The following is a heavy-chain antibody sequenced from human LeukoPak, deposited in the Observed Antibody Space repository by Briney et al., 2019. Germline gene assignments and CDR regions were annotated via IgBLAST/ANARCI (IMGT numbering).Heavy chain of an antibody. CDR2: ISYDGSNK. CDR3: AKDLGSSSWVHYFDY. V-gene: IGHV3-30*18. CDR1: GFTFSSYG. D-gene: IGHD6-13*01. Sequence: PGGSLRLSCAASGFTFSSYGMHWVRQAPGKGLEWVAVISYDGSNKYYADSVKGRFTISRDNSKNTLYLQMNSLRAEDTAVYYCAKDLGSSSWVHYFDYWGQGTLATVSS. J-gene: IGHJ4*02.